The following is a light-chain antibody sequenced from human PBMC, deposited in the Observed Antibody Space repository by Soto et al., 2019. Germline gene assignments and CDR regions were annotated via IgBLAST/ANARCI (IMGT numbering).Light chain of an antibody. CDR1: QSISSY. J-gene: IGKJ5*01. CDR3: QQSYSTPPIT. V-gene: IGKV1-39*01. CDR2: AAS. Sequence: DIQMTQYPSSLYASVGDRVTITCRASQSISSYLNWYQQKPGKAPKLLIYAASSLQSGVPSRFSGSGSGTDFTLTISSLQPEDFATYYCQQSYSTPPITFGQGTRLEI.